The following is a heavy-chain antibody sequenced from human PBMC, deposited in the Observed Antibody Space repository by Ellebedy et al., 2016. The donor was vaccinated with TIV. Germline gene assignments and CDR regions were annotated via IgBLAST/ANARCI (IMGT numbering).Heavy chain of an antibody. V-gene: IGHV1-69*13. CDR1: GGTFSSYA. D-gene: IGHD3-10*01. Sequence: SVKVSCXASGGTFSSYALSWVRQAPGQGLEWMGGIIPIFGTANYAQKFQGRVTITADESTSTAYMELSSLRSEDTAVYYCATDLGDRDGFDYWGQGTLVTVSS. CDR2: IIPIFGTA. J-gene: IGHJ4*02. CDR3: ATDLGDRDGFDY.